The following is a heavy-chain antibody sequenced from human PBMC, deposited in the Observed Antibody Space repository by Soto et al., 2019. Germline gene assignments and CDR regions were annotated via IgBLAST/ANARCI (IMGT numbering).Heavy chain of an antibody. V-gene: IGHV3-30-3*01. CDR1: GFTFSSYA. Sequence: GGSLRLSCAASGFTFSSYAMHWVRQAPGKGLEWVAVISYDGSNKYYADSVKGRFTISRDNSKNTLYLQMNSLRAEDTAVYYCAREDGYNSVFDYWRQGTLVTVSS. J-gene: IGHJ4*02. CDR3: AREDGYNSVFDY. D-gene: IGHD5-12*01. CDR2: ISYDGSNK.